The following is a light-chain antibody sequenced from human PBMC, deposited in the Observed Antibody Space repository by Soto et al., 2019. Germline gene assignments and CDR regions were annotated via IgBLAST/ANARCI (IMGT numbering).Light chain of an antibody. CDR2: AAS. V-gene: IGKV1-39*01. CDR1: QSISSY. CDR3: QQYNRYSRT. J-gene: IGKJ1*01. Sequence: DIQLTQSQYSLSASVGARVALTCLASQSISSYSNWYQQKPGKAPKLLIYAASSLQSGVPSRFSGSGSGTEFTLTISSLQPDDFATYYCQQYNRYSRTFGQGTKVDIK.